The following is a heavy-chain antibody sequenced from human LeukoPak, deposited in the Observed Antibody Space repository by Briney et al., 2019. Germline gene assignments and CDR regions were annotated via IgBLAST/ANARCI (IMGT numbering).Heavy chain of an antibody. CDR3: AKDSPGCSSTSCYFHY. J-gene: IGHJ4*02. CDR2: INYSGGST. CDR1: GLTFRTYA. D-gene: IGHD2-2*01. V-gene: IGHV3-23*01. Sequence: GGSLRLSCAASGLTFRTYAMNWVRQAPGKGLEWVSTINYSGGSTSYGESVKGRFTISRDNSKNTLYLQMNSLRADDTAVYYCAKDSPGCSSTSCYFHYWGQGSLVTVSS.